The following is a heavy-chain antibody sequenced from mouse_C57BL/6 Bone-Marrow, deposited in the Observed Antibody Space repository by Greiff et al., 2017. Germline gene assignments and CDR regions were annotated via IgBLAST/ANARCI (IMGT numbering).Heavy chain of an antibody. D-gene: IGHD1-1*02. Sequence: QVQLQQPGAELVMPGASVKLSCKASGYTFTSYWMHWVKQRPGQGLERIGEIDPSASYTNYNQKFKGKSTLTVDKSSSTAYMQLSSLTSEDSAVYYCAREGWSFAYWGQGTLVTVSA. CDR2: IDPSASYT. J-gene: IGHJ3*01. CDR1: GYTFTSYW. V-gene: IGHV1-69*01. CDR3: AREGWSFAY.